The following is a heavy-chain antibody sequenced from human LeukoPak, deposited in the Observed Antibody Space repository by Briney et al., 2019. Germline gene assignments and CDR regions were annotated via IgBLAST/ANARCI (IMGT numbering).Heavy chain of an antibody. V-gene: IGHV4-31*03. Sequence: SQTLSLTCTVSGGSISSGGYYWSWIRQHPGKGLEWIGYIYYSGSTYYNPSLKSRVTISVDTSKNQFSLKLSSVTAADTAVYYCARDVLPSRGSLHYYYYGMDVWGQGTTVTVSS. CDR2: IYYSGST. J-gene: IGHJ6*02. D-gene: IGHD1-26*01. CDR3: ARDVLPSRGSLHYYYYGMDV. CDR1: GGSISSGGYY.